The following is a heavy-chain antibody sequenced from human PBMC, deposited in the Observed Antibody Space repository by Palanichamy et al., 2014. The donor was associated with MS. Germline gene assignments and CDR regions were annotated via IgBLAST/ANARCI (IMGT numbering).Heavy chain of an antibody. V-gene: IGHV4-39*01. CDR1: GGSVSTINHY. D-gene: IGHD5-24*01. CDR3: ARHPADGDNVRAAVISAA. J-gene: IGHJ1*01. Sequence: QLQLEESGPGLVKPSETLSLTCTVSGGSVSTINHYWAWTRQPPGKGLEWIGSIDYSGTTYYNPSLKSRVTISVDTSKKQFSLRLTSVTAADTAVYHCARHPADGDNVRAAVISAAWGRGTLVIVSS. CDR2: IDYSGTT.